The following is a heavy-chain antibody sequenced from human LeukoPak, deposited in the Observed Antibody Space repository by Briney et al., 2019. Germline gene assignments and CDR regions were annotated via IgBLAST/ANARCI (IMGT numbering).Heavy chain of an antibody. J-gene: IGHJ6*03. V-gene: IGHV4-39*07. D-gene: IGHD3-16*01. CDR2: IYYSGST. Sequence: SETLSLTCTVSGGSISSSSYYWGWIRQPPGKGLEWIGSIYYSGSTNYNPSLKSRVTISVDTSKNQFSLKLSSVTAADTAVYYCARETSQKGAHYMDVWGKGTTVTISS. CDR3: ARETSQKGAHYMDV. CDR1: GGSISSSSYY.